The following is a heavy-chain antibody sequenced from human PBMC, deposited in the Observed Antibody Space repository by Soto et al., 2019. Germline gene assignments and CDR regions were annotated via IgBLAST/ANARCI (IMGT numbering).Heavy chain of an antibody. J-gene: IGHJ4*02. V-gene: IGHV2-5*01. CDR3: AHHLLPSWSEFDLLNRGGVAATTTTISGFAY. CDR1: GFSLSTSGVD. D-gene: IGHD2-15*01. CDR2: IYWNDDK. Sequence: SGPTLVNPTQTLTLTCTFSGFSLSTSGVDVGWIRQPPGKALEWLALIYWNDDKRYSPSLKSRLTITKDTSKNQVVLTMTNMDPVDTATYYCAHHLLPSWSEFDLLNRGGVAATTTTISGFAYWGQGTLVTVSS.